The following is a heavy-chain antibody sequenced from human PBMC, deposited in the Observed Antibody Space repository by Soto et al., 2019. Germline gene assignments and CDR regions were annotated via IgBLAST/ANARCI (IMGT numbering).Heavy chain of an antibody. CDR1: GYTFTSYG. J-gene: IGHJ6*02. V-gene: IGHV1-18*01. CDR3: ARGRGGYYYYGMDV. CDR2: ISAYNGNT. D-gene: IGHD2-15*01. Sequence: XSVKVSCEASGYTFTSYGISWVRQAPGQGLEWMGWISAYNGNTNYAQKLQGRVTMTTDTSTSTAYMELRSLRSDDTAVYYCARGRGGYYYYGMDVWGQGTTVTVSS.